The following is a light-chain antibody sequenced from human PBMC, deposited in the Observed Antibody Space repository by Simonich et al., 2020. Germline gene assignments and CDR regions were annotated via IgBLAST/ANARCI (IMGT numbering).Light chain of an antibody. V-gene: IGLV2-11*01. Sequence: QSALTQPLSVSVSPGQSVTISCTGTSSYGGGYNYVSWYQQHPCKAPKLLIYDVRKRPSGVPDRISGSKSGNTASLTISVLQAEDEADYYCSSYTSSSTLVVFGGGTKLTVL. J-gene: IGLJ2*01. CDR1: SSYGGGYNY. CDR2: DVR. CDR3: SSYTSSSTLVV.